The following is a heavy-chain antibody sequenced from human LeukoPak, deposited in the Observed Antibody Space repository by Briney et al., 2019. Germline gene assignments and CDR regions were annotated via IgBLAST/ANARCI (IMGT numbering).Heavy chain of an antibody. Sequence: GRSLRLSCAASGFTFDGYAMHWVRQAPGKGLEWVSGISWNSGSIGYADSVKGRFTISRDNAKNSLYLQMNSLRAEDTALYYCAKAPLATIAVAGSGGAYYFDYWGQGTLVTVSS. V-gene: IGHV3-9*01. CDR1: GFTFDGYA. CDR3: AKAPLATIAVAGSGGAYYFDY. CDR2: ISWNSGSI. J-gene: IGHJ4*02. D-gene: IGHD6-19*01.